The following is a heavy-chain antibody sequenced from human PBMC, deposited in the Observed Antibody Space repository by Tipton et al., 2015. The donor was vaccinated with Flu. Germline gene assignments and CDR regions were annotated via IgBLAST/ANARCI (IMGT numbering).Heavy chain of an antibody. CDR1: GFTFSRYA. D-gene: IGHD6-19*01. CDR3: AKVIPELVAGLDY. V-gene: IGHV3-23*01. CDR2: VSGGGGTT. Sequence: SLRLSCAASGFTFSRYAMSWVRQAPGKGLEWVAGVSGGGGTTYFADSVKGRFTTSRDNSRNMVFLQMNNLRVEDTAEYYCAKVIPELVAGLDYWGRGTLVTVSS. J-gene: IGHJ4*02.